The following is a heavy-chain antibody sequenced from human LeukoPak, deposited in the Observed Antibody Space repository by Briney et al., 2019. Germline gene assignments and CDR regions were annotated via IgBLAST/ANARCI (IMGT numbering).Heavy chain of an antibody. CDR2: INSGGSSR. V-gene: IGHV3-74*01. J-gene: IGHJ4*02. Sequence: GGSLRLSCAASGFTFSNYWMHWVRQASGKGLVWVSRINSGGSSRNYADSVKGRFTISRDNAKNTLFLQMNSLRAEDTAVYYCASASSHRIAAGGDYWGQGILVAVSS. CDR3: ASASSHRIAAGGDY. D-gene: IGHD6-13*01. CDR1: GFTFSNYW.